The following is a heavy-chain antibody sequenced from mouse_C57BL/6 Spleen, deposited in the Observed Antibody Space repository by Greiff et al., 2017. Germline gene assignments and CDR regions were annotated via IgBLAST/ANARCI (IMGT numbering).Heavy chain of an antibody. CDR3: ARSRGNWEGSYFDY. D-gene: IGHD4-1*01. V-gene: IGHV1-52*01. J-gene: IGHJ2*01. CDR1: GYTFTSYW. Sequence: QVQLQQPGAELVRPGSSVKLSCKASGYTFTSYWMHWVKQRPIQGLEWIGNIDPSDSETHYNQKFKDKATLTVDKSSSTAYMQLSSLTSEDSAVYYCARSRGNWEGSYFDYWGQGTTLTVSS. CDR2: IDPSDSET.